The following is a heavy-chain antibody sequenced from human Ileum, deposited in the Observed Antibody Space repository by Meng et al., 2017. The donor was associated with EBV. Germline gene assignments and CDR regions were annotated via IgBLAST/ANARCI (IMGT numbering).Heavy chain of an antibody. V-gene: IGHV4-61*01. CDR2: MSYSGST. Sequence: QVQLQESGPGLVKPSETLSPTCTVSGGSVSSAHSFWTWIRQPPGKGLEWIGYMSYSGSTNYSPPLESRVTISVDTSKNQFSLKLSSVTAADTAVYYCAGDPHSGSPHWGQGTLVTVSS. CDR1: GGSVSSAHSF. D-gene: IGHD1-26*01. J-gene: IGHJ4*02. CDR3: AGDPHSGSPH.